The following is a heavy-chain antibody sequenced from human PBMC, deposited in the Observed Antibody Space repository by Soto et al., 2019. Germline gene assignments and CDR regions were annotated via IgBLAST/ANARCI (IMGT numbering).Heavy chain of an antibody. CDR3: ARDEGGYDILNGYYKAHNFDY. Sequence: XSVKVSCKASGYTFTHFYITWVRQAPGQGLEWMGAISPHNFNTNYAQKFRGRVTLTTEKSTNTAYMDLRSLTSDDKAVYYCARDEGGYDILNGYYKAHNFDYWGQGVPVTVSS. D-gene: IGHD3-9*01. CDR2: ISPHNFNT. J-gene: IGHJ4*02. V-gene: IGHV1-18*01. CDR1: GYTFTHFY.